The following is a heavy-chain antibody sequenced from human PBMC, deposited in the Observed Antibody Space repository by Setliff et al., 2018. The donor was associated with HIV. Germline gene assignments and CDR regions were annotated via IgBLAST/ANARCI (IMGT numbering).Heavy chain of an antibody. CDR3: ARIRRRITIFGVVTDYGMDV. CDR2: IDWDDDK. V-gene: IGHV2-70*11. CDR1: GFSLSTTGMS. D-gene: IGHD3-3*01. J-gene: IGHJ6*02. Sequence: SGPTLVNPTQTLTLTCSFSGFSLSTTGMSLSWIRQPPGKALEWLARIDWDDDKYYGTSLKTRLTISKDTSKNQVVLTMTNMDPVDTATYYCARIRRRITIFGVVTDYGMDVWGQGTTVTVS.